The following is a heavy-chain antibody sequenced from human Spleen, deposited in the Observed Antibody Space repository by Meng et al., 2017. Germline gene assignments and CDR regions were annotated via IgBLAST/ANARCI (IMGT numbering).Heavy chain of an antibody. D-gene: IGHD2-8*01. Sequence: QVQRVQSGAEGKNPGASVNVSCKASGYTFTGYYMHWVRQAPGQGLEWMGWINTGNGSTKYSHKFQGRVTITRDTSASTVYMELSRLTSADTAVYYCATNAFDYWGQGTLVTVSS. J-gene: IGHJ4*02. V-gene: IGHV1-2*02. CDR2: INTGNGST. CDR1: GYTFTGYY. CDR3: ATNAFDY.